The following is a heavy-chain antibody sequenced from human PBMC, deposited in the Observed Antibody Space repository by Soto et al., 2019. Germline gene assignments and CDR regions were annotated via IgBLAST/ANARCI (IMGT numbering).Heavy chain of an antibody. CDR3: AHRRGGSSLNY. CDR2: IYWNDDK. CDR1: GFSLSTSGVG. V-gene: IGHV2-5*01. D-gene: IGHD6-13*01. Sequence: QITLKESGPTLVKPTQTLTLTCTFSGFSLSTSGVGVGWIRQPPGKALEWLALIYWNDDKSYSPSLKSRHTITTDPSKNQLVLTMTNMDPVDTTTYYCAHRRGGSSLNYWGQRTLVTVSS. J-gene: IGHJ4*02.